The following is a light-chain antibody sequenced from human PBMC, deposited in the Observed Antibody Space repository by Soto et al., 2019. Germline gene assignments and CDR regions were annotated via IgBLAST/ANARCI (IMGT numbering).Light chain of an antibody. CDR2: KAS. J-gene: IGKJ1*01. CDR1: QSISSW. V-gene: IGKV1-5*03. Sequence: DIHMTQSPSTLSASVGDRVTITCRASQSISSWLAWYQQKPGKAPKLLIYKASSLESGVPSRFSGSGSGTEFTLTISSLQPDDFATYYCQQYKTFGQGTTGDIK. CDR3: QQYKT.